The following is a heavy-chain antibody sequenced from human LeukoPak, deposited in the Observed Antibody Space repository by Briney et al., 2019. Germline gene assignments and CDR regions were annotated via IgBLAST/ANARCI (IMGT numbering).Heavy chain of an antibody. J-gene: IGHJ6*03. V-gene: IGHV4-34*01. Sequence: SETLSLTCAVYGGSFSGYYWSWIRQPPGKGLEWIGEINHSGSTNYNPSLKSRVTISVDTSKNQFSLKLSSVTAADTAVYYRARRSGYSYGYWQSYYMDVWGKGTTVTISS. CDR1: GGSFSGYY. CDR2: INHSGST. D-gene: IGHD5-18*01. CDR3: ARRSGYSYGYWQSYYMDV.